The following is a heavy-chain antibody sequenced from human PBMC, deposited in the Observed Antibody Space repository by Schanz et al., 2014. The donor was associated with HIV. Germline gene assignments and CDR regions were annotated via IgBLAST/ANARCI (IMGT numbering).Heavy chain of an antibody. D-gene: IGHD2-2*01. Sequence: QLQLAQSGAEVKKPGSSVKLSCKASGGPFSSHALSWVRQAPGQGLEWMGWISPSNGDTKYTHWLQGRVTMTTDTSTNTAYMELRSLKSDDTAVYYCARDLSLASSTPTLAFDIWGQGTMVTVSS. J-gene: IGHJ3*02. CDR1: GGPFSSHA. CDR3: ARDLSLASSTPTLAFDI. CDR2: ISPSNGDT. V-gene: IGHV1-18*01.